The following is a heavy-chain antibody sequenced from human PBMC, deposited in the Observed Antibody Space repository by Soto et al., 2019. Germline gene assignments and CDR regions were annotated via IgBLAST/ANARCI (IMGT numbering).Heavy chain of an antibody. D-gene: IGHD2-2*01. CDR1: GYTFTSYA. V-gene: IGHV1-3*01. CDR2: INAGNGNT. Sequence: QVQLVQSGAEVKKPGASVKVSCKASGYTFTSYAMHWVRQAPGQRLEWMGWINAGNGNTKYSQKFQGRVTITRDTSASTAYMELSSLRSEDTAVYYCARGMSIVVVPAALFAPWGQGTLVTVSS. J-gene: IGHJ5*02. CDR3: ARGMSIVVVPAALFAP.